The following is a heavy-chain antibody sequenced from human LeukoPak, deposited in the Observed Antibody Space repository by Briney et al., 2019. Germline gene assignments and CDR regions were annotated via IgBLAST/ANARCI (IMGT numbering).Heavy chain of an antibody. V-gene: IGHV1-69*04. Sequence: SVKVSCKASGGTFSSYAISWVRQAPGQGLEWMGRIIPILGIANYVQKFQGRVTITADKSTSTAYMELSSLRSEDTAVYYCATELERRSDDFDYWGQGTLVTVSS. CDR2: IIPILGIA. CDR1: GGTFSSYA. CDR3: ATELERRSDDFDY. D-gene: IGHD1-1*01. J-gene: IGHJ4*02.